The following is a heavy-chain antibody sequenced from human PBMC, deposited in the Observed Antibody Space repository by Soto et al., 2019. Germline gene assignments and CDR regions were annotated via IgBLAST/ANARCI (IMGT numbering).Heavy chain of an antibody. Sequence: GASVKVSCKASGYTFTGFSLHWVRQAPGQRLEWMGWINAGSGNTKYSQKFQGRVTITRDTSASTAYMELSSLTSEDTAGYYCARDLVFGESVSYYVANWAQGTLFTVS. CDR2: INAGSGNT. D-gene: IGHD3-10*02. CDR1: GYTFTGFS. CDR3: ARDLVFGESVSYYVAN. V-gene: IGHV1-3*01. J-gene: IGHJ4*02.